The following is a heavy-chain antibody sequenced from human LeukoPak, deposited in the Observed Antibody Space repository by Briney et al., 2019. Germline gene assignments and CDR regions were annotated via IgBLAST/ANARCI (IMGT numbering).Heavy chain of an antibody. D-gene: IGHD2/OR15-2a*01. Sequence: PGRSLRLSCAASGFTFDDYAMHWVRQAPGKGLEWVSGISWNSGSIGYADSVQGRFTISRDNAKNTLYLQMNSLRVEDTAVYYCARGYFGPDYWGQGTLVTVSS. CDR3: ARGYFGPDY. V-gene: IGHV3-9*01. CDR1: GFTFDDYA. CDR2: ISWNSGSI. J-gene: IGHJ4*02.